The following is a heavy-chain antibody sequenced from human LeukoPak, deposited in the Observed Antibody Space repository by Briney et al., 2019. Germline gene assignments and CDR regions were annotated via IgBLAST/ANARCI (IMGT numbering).Heavy chain of an antibody. CDR3: ARVRYFYGSGKSHYYYIDV. Sequence: SETLSLTCTVSGGSISSSSYYWCWIRQPPGKGLEWIGSFYYSGSSYYTPSLKSRVTISVDTSKNQFSLKLSSVTAADTAVYYCARVRYFYGSGKSHYYYIDVWGKGTTVTIPS. CDR2: FYYSGSS. J-gene: IGHJ6*03. CDR1: GGSISSSSYY. D-gene: IGHD3-10*01. V-gene: IGHV4-39*07.